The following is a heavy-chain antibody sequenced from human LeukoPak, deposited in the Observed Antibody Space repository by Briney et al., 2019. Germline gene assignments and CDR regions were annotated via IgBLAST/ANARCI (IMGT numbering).Heavy chain of an antibody. V-gene: IGHV4-39*01. J-gene: IGHJ3*02. CDR1: GGSISSSSYY. CDR2: VYYSGST. CDR3: ARLSCSSTSCFHTFDI. Sequence: PSETLSLTCTVSGGSISSSSYYWGWIRQPPGKGLEWIGSVYYSGSTYYNPSLKSRVTISVDTSKNQFSLKLSSVTAADTAVYYCARLSCSSTSCFHTFDIWGQGTVVTVPS. D-gene: IGHD2-2*01.